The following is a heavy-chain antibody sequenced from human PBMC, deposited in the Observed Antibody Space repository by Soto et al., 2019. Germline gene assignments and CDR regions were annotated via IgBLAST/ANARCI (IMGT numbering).Heavy chain of an antibody. CDR3: ARREYGMDV. V-gene: IGHV4-4*02. Sequence: QVQLQESGPGLVKPSGTLSLTCVVSGGSITSSHWWSWVRQTPVKGLEWIGEIFHIGHTNYNPSLKGRVTISLDPSKNQFSLTLTSMTAADTAVFYCARREYGMDVWGQGATVTVSS. J-gene: IGHJ6*02. CDR1: GGSITSSHW. CDR2: IFHIGHT.